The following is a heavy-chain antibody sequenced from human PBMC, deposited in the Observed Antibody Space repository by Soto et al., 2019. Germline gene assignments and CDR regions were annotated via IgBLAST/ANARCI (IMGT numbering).Heavy chain of an antibody. CDR3: ARGPADYDFWSGYYSRGAFDI. V-gene: IGHV1-8*01. Sequence: ASVKVSCKASGYTFTSYDINWVRQATGQGREWMGWMNPNSGNTGYAQKFQGRVTMTRNTSISTAYMELSSLRSEDTAVYYCARGPADYDFWSGYYSRGAFDIWGQGXMVTVSS. D-gene: IGHD3-3*01. J-gene: IGHJ3*02. CDR1: GYTFTSYD. CDR2: MNPNSGNT.